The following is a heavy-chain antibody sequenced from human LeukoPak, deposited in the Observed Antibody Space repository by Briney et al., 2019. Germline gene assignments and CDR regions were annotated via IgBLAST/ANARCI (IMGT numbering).Heavy chain of an antibody. Sequence: SETLSLTCAVYGGSFTGYSWTWIRQPPGKGLEWIGDINHSGSANYNPSLRSRVTISIDTSKNQFSLKLRSVTAADTAVYYGASDALVSAAILFYWGQGPQVIVSS. CDR1: GGSFTGYS. V-gene: IGHV4-34*01. J-gene: IGHJ4*02. D-gene: IGHD2-2*01. CDR3: ASDALVSAAILFY. CDR2: INHSGSA.